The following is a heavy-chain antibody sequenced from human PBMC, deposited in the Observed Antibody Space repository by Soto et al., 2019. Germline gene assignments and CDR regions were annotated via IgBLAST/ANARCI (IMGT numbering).Heavy chain of an antibody. V-gene: IGHV1-69*13. CDR2: IIPIFGTA. CDR1: GGTFSSYA. J-gene: IGHJ6*02. CDR3: ARSVSRDIVLMVYALYYYGMDV. Sequence: GASVKVSCKASGGTFSSYAISWVRQAPRHGLEWMGGIIPIFGTANSAQKFHGRVTITADESTRTAYMELSSLRSEDTAVYYCARSVSRDIVLMVYALYYYGMDVWGQGTTVTVSS. D-gene: IGHD2-8*01.